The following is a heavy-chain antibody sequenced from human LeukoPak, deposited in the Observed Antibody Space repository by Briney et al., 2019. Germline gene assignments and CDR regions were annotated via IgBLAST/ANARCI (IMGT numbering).Heavy chain of an antibody. V-gene: IGHV4-34*01. CDR3: ARGHSSSWAY. Sequence: SETLSLTCAVYGGSSSGYYWRWIRHPPGKGLEWNGGINPSGTTNYPPSTKCRATISVDSSKKQFSVKLSSVAAADTAVYCCARGHSSSWAYWGQGTLVTVSS. D-gene: IGHD6-13*01. CDR2: INPSGTT. CDR1: GGSSSGYY. J-gene: IGHJ4*02.